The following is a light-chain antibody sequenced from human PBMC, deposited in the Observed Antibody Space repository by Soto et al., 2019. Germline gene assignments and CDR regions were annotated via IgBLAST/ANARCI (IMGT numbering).Light chain of an antibody. CDR2: EVS. Sequence: QSALTQPASVSGSPGQSITISCTGTSSDVGGYNYVSWYQQHPGIAPKLMISEVSNRPSGVSNRFSGSKSGNTASLTISGLQAEDEADYYCSSSTSSSTLVFGGGTKLTVL. CDR3: SSSTSSSTLV. CDR1: SSDVGGYNY. V-gene: IGLV2-14*01. J-gene: IGLJ2*01.